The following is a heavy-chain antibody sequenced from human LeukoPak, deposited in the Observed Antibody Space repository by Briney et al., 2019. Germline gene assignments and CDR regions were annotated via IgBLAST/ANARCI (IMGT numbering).Heavy chain of an antibody. D-gene: IGHD1-14*01. CDR2: ISYDGSNK. CDR1: GFTFSSYG. J-gene: IGHJ4*02. V-gene: IGHV3-30*03. Sequence: PGRSLRLSCAASGFTFSSYGMHWVRQAPGKGLEWVAVISYDGSNKYYADSVKGRFTISRDNAKNSLYLQMNSLRAEDTAVYYCARPEGIAYWGQGTLVTVSS. CDR3: ARPEGIAY.